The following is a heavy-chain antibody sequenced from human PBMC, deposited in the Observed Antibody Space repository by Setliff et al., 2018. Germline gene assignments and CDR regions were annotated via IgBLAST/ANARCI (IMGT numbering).Heavy chain of an antibody. J-gene: IGHJ3*02. CDR1: GFTFNTHA. Sequence: PGGSLRLSCAASGFTFNTHAMHWVRQAPGKGLEWVAMIWADGGNKYHADSVKGRFTISRDNSKNTLYLQMNSLRPEDTAVYYCAKEGIAATGTAFDIWGQGTMVTVSS. D-gene: IGHD6-13*01. V-gene: IGHV3-30*02. CDR2: IWADGGNK. CDR3: AKEGIAATGTAFDI.